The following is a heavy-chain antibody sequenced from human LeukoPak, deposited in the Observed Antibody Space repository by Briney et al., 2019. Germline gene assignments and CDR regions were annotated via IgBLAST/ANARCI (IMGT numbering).Heavy chain of an antibody. CDR1: GFTFSSYW. J-gene: IGHJ4*02. Sequence: GGSLRLSCADSGFTFSSYWMHWVRQAPGRGLVWVSRINNDGSSTSYADSVKGRFTISRDNAKNTLHLQMNSLRAEDTAVYYCARVRSAAAVDYWGQGTLVTVSS. CDR3: ARVRSAAAVDY. CDR2: INNDGSST. V-gene: IGHV3-74*01.